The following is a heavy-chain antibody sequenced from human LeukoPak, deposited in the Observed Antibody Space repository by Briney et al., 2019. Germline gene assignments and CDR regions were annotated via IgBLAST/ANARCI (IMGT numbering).Heavy chain of an antibody. D-gene: IGHD5-12*01. CDR3: ARGRGYYYYYMDV. V-gene: IGHV4-59*12. CDR2: IYYSGST. CDR1: SGSISSYY. Sequence: PSETLSLTCTVSSGSISSYYWSWLRQPPGKGLEWIGYIYYSGSTNYNPSLKSRVTISVDTSKNQFSLKLSSVTAADTAVYYCARGRGYYYYYMDVWGKGTTVTVSS. J-gene: IGHJ6*03.